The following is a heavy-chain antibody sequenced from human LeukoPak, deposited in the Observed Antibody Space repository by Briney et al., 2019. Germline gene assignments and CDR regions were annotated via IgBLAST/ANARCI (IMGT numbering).Heavy chain of an antibody. D-gene: IGHD2-15*01. Sequence: GGSLRLSCAASGFTFSSYGMHWVRQAPGKGLEWVAFIRYDGSNKYYADSVKGRFTISRDNSKNTPYLQMNSLRAEDTAVYYCAKDRESYCSGGSCYVLDAFDIWGQGTMVTVSS. CDR2: IRYDGSNK. V-gene: IGHV3-30*02. CDR1: GFTFSSYG. J-gene: IGHJ3*02. CDR3: AKDRESYCSGGSCYVLDAFDI.